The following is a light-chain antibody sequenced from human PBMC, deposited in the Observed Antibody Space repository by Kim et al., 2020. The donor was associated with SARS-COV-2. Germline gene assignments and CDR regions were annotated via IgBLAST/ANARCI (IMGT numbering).Light chain of an antibody. V-gene: IGLV2-23*02. CDR3: CSYAGSSTL. CDR2: EVS. J-gene: IGLJ2*01. Sequence: PGQSITISGTGTSSDVGSYNLVSWYQQHPGKAPKLMIYEVSKRPSGVSNRFSGSKSGNTASLTISGLQAEDEADYYCCSYAGSSTLFGGGTQLTVL. CDR1: SSDVGSYNL.